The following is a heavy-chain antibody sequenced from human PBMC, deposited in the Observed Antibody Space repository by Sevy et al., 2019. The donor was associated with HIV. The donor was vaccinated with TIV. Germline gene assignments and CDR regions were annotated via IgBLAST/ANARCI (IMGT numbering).Heavy chain of an antibody. D-gene: IGHD4-17*01. Sequence: GGSLRLSCAASGFIFSNYVMHWVRQAPGKGLEWVAVIWYDGNNKYYADSVKGRFTISRDNFKDTMYLQMNSLRAEDTAVYYCTRDPAIDYCDYTPPPEYYFDYWGQGTLVTVSS. J-gene: IGHJ4*02. CDR1: GFIFSNYV. V-gene: IGHV3-33*01. CDR2: IWYDGNNK. CDR3: TRDPAIDYCDYTPPPEYYFDY.